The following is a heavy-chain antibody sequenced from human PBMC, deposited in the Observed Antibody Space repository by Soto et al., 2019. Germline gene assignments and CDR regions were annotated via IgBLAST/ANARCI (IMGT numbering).Heavy chain of an antibody. CDR1: GGSISSYY. J-gene: IGHJ6*02. CDR3: ARQGIVRVRGVEGYYGMDV. D-gene: IGHD3-10*01. CDR2: IYYSGST. V-gene: IGHV4-59*08. Sequence: SETLSLTCTVSGGSISSYYWSWIRQPPGKGLEWIGYIYYSGSTNYNPSLKSRVTISVDTSKNQFSLKLSSVTAADTAVYYCARQGIVRVRGVEGYYGMDVWGQGTTVTVSS.